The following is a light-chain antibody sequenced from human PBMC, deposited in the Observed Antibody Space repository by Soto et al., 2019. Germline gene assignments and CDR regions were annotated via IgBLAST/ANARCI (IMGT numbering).Light chain of an antibody. V-gene: IGKV3-20*01. Sequence: EIVLTQSPGTRSWSPGGGASRACRASQSVSSSYLAWYQQKPGQAPRLLIYGASSRATGIPDRFSGSGSGTDFTLTISRLEPEHFAVYYCQQYGSSPLITFGQGTRLEIK. CDR2: GAS. CDR3: QQYGSSPLIT. CDR1: QSVSSSY. J-gene: IGKJ5*01.